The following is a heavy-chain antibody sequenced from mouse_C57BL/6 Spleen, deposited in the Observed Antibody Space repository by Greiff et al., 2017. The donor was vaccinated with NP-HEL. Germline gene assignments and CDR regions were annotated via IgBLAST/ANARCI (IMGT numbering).Heavy chain of an antibody. J-gene: IGHJ4*01. CDR3: ARTKRYYGSSPLAMDY. CDR2: IYPYNGVS. D-gene: IGHD1-1*01. V-gene: IGHV1-31*01. Sequence: VQLQQSGPELVKPGASVKISCKASGYSFTGYYMHWVKQSHGHILDWIGYIYPYNGVSSYNQKFKGKATLTVDKSSSTAYMELRSLTSEDSAVYYCARTKRYYGSSPLAMDYWGQGTSVTVSS. CDR1: GYSFTGYY.